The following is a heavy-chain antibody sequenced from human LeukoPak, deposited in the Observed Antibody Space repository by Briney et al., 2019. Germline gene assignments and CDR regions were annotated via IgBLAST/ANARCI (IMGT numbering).Heavy chain of an antibody. V-gene: IGHV3-74*01. D-gene: IGHD2-2*01. CDR3: VRVIGRGCTSISCRVGYMDV. CDR2: INSDGSYT. CDR1: GFTFSSYW. Sequence: GGSLRLSCAASGFTFSSYWMHWVRQAPGEGLVWVSGINSDGSYTSHADSVKGRFTVSRDNTKNTLYLQMNSLRAEDTAVYYCVRVIGRGCTSISCRVGYMDVWGKGTTVTVSS. J-gene: IGHJ6*03.